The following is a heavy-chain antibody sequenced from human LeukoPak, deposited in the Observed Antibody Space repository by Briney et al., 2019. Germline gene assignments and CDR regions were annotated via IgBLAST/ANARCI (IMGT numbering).Heavy chain of an antibody. J-gene: IGHJ4*02. V-gene: IGHV4-31*03. Sequence: PSETLSLTCTVSGGSISSGGYYWSWIRQHPGKGLEWIGYIYYSGSTYYNPSLKSRVTISVDTSKNQFSLKLSSVTAADTAVYYCAGIVANEGGVDYWGQGTLVTVSS. CDR1: GGSISSGGYY. D-gene: IGHD1-26*01. CDR2: IYYSGST. CDR3: AGIVANEGGVDY.